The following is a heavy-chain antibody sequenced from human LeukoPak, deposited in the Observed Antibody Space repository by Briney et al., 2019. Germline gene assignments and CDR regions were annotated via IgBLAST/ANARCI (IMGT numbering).Heavy chain of an antibody. Sequence: GGSLRLSCAASGFTFSSYGMQWVRQAPGKGLEWVSAISGSGGSTYYADSVKGRFTISRDNSKNTLYLQMNSLRAEDTAVYYCAKLIQLWHIDYWGQGTLVTVSS. J-gene: IGHJ4*02. CDR2: ISGSGGST. CDR1: GFTFSSYG. D-gene: IGHD5-18*01. V-gene: IGHV3-23*01. CDR3: AKLIQLWHIDY.